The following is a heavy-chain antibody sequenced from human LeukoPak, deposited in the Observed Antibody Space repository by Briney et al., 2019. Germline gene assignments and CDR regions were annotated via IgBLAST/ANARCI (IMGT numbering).Heavy chain of an antibody. Sequence: GGSLRLPCVASGFSRSRYWINWVRQAPGKGLEWVANINTDGSVKYYVNSVNGRFTISRDNAKNSVYLQMNSLRVEDTAIYYCAPSPWGQGTLVTVSS. J-gene: IGHJ5*02. V-gene: IGHV3-7*01. CDR1: GFSRSRYW. CDR3: APSP. CDR2: INTDGSVK.